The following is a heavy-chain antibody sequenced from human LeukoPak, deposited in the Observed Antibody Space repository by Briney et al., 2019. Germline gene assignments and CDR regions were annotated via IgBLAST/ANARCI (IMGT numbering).Heavy chain of an antibody. CDR2: IKQDGSEK. Sequence: GGSLRLSCAASGFTFSSYWMSWVRQAPGKGLEWVANIKQDGSEKYYVDSVKGRFTISRDDSKNTLHLQMHSLRAEDTAVYYCAKSGGSSGWLYWGQGTLVTVSS. CDR1: GFTFSSYW. CDR3: AKSGGSSGWLY. J-gene: IGHJ4*02. D-gene: IGHD6-19*01. V-gene: IGHV3-7*03.